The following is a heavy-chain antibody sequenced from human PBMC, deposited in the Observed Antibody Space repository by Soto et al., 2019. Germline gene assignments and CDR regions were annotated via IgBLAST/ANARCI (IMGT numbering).Heavy chain of an antibody. Sequence: PGGSLRLSCAASGFTFSSYAMSWVRQAPGKGLEWVSSISGSGGSTYYADSVKGRFTISRDNSKNTLYLQMNSLRAEDTAVYYCAKGGMSLQVPKDYFDYWGQGTLVTVSS. D-gene: IGHD3-16*02. CDR1: GFTFSSYA. V-gene: IGHV3-23*01. J-gene: IGHJ4*02. CDR3: AKGGMSLQVPKDYFDY. CDR2: ISGSGGST.